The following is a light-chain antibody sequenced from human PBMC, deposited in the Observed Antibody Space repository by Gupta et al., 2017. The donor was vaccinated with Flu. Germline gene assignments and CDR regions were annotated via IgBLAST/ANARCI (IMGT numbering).Light chain of an antibody. CDR2: EVS. V-gene: IGLV2-18*02. CDR3: SSYKSSSSRPRVASPVV. J-gene: IGLJ2*01. CDR1: SIDFGRYNR. Sequence: QSALTQPPSVSGSPGPSVPISCTGTSIDFGRYNRVSGYKQPPGTAPKLMIYEVSNRRSGVPARFAGAKSGNTASLTISGLQAEDEADEDCSSYKSSSSRPRVASPVVFGGGTKLTVL.